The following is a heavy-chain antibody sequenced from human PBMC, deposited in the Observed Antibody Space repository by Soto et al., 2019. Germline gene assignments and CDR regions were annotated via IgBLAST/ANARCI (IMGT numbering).Heavy chain of an antibody. Sequence: PSETLSLTCTVSRDSINEYYWSWIRQPPGKGLEWIGYVYYTAPTHYNPSLRSRVTISVDTSKNQFSLRLSSVTAADTAMYYCARAEYSGTVVAYWGQGTLVTVSS. CDR3: ARAEYSGTVVAY. CDR1: RDSINEYY. D-gene: IGHD1-26*01. CDR2: VYYTAPT. V-gene: IGHV4-59*01. J-gene: IGHJ4*02.